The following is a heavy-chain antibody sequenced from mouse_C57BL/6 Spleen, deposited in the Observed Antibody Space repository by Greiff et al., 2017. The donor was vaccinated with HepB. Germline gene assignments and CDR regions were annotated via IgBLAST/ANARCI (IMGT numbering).Heavy chain of an antibody. J-gene: IGHJ4*01. CDR1: GFTFSSYG. CDR2: ISSGGSYT. Sequence: EVKLQESGGDLVKPGGSLKLSCAASGFTFSSYGMSWVRQTPDKRLEWVATISSGGSYTYYPDSVKGRFTLSRDNAKNTLYLQMSSLKSEDTAMYYCARHDPSFYYGSSGAMDYWGQGTSVTVSS. V-gene: IGHV5-6*01. D-gene: IGHD1-1*01. CDR3: ARHDPSFYYGSSGAMDY.